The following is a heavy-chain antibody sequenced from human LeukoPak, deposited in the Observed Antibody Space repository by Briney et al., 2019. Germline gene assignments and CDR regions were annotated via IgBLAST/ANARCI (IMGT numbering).Heavy chain of an antibody. Sequence: PGGSLRLSCAASGFTFSSYGMHWVRQAPGRGLEWVSSISSSSSYIYYADSVKGRFTISRDNAKNSLYLQMNSLRAEDTAVYYCARALARGGYSYGFDYWGQGTLVTVSS. CDR1: GFTFSSYG. V-gene: IGHV3-21*01. D-gene: IGHD5-18*01. J-gene: IGHJ4*02. CDR2: ISSSSSYI. CDR3: ARALARGGYSYGFDY.